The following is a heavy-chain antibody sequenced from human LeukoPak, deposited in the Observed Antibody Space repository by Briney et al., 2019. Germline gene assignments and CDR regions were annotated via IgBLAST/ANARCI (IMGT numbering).Heavy chain of an antibody. V-gene: IGHV1-8*02. CDR2: MNPNSGNT. Sequence: ASVKVSCKASGYIFTDYYMHWVRQAPGQGLEWMGWMNPNSGNTGYAQKFQGRVTMTRNTSISTAYMELSSLRSEDTAVYYCARVLGCSSTSCYFFNTQDAFDIWGQGTMVTVSS. D-gene: IGHD2-2*01. J-gene: IGHJ3*02. CDR3: ARVLGCSSTSCYFFNTQDAFDI. CDR1: GYIFTDYY.